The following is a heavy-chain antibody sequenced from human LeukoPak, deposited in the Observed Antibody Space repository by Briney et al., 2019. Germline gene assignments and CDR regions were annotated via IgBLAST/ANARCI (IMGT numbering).Heavy chain of an antibody. CDR3: ARGGEPKGRYYYYGMDV. CDR1: GYTFTGYY. J-gene: IGHJ6*02. CDR2: MNPNSGNT. V-gene: IGHV1-8*02. Sequence: ASVKVSCKASGYTFTGYYMHWVRQATGQGLEWMGWMNPNSGNTGYAQKFQGRVTMTRNTSISTAYMELSSLRSEDTAVYYCARGGEPKGRYYYYGMDVWGQGTTVTVSS. D-gene: IGHD1-14*01.